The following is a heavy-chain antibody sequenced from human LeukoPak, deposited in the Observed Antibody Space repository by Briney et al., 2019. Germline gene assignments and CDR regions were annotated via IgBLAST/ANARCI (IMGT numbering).Heavy chain of an antibody. CDR3: AKDGESYDFWSGYLFDY. J-gene: IGHJ4*02. Sequence: GGSLRLSCAASGFTFSSYAMSWVRQAPGKGPAWVSGISGSGGSAHYADSVKGRFTISRDNSKNTLYLQMNSLRAEDTAVYYCAKDGESYDFWSGYLFDYWGQGTLVTVSS. D-gene: IGHD3-3*01. V-gene: IGHV3-23*01. CDR2: ISGSGGSA. CDR1: GFTFSSYA.